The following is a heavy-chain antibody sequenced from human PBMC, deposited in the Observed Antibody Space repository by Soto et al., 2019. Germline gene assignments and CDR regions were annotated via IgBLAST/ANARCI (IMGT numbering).Heavy chain of an antibody. J-gene: IGHJ5*02. CDR2: IYYSGST. D-gene: IGHD6-13*01. CDR3: GRVPYPCYSSSHAWNCFDP. V-gene: IGHV4-59*01. CDR1: GGSISSYY. Sequence: PSETLSLTCTVSGGSISSYYWSWIRQPPGKGLEWIGYIYYSGSTNYNPSLKSRVTISVDTSKNQFSLKLSSVTAADTAAYYCGRVPYPCYSSSHAWNCFDPWGQGTLVTVSS.